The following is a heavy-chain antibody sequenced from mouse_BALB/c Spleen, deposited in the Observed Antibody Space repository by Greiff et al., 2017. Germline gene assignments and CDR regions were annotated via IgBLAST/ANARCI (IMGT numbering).Heavy chain of an antibody. D-gene: IGHD1-2*01. V-gene: IGHV5-17*02. CDR1: GFTFSSFG. CDR3: ARNYYGYPYYFDY. Sequence: DVMLVESGGGLVQPGGSRKLSCAASGFTFSSFGMHWVRQAPEKGLEWVAYISSGSSTIYYADTVKGRFTISRDNPKNTLFLQMTSLRSEDTAMYYCARNYYGYPYYFDYWGQGTTLTVSS. CDR2: ISSGSSTI. J-gene: IGHJ2*01.